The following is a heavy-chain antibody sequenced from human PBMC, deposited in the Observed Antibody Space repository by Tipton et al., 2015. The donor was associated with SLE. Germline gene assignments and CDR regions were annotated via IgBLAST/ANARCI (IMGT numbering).Heavy chain of an antibody. CDR1: GFTFWSHD. CDR3: AGGTGAYFDH. D-gene: IGHD3-16*01. Sequence: SLRLSCATSGFTFWSHDMGWVRQAPGKGLEWVAFIRADGSNKDYADSVKGRFTISRDNSKNTLYLLMNRLRVEDTAVYYCAGGTGAYFDHWGQGTLVTVSS. CDR2: IRADGSNK. J-gene: IGHJ4*02. V-gene: IGHV3-30*02.